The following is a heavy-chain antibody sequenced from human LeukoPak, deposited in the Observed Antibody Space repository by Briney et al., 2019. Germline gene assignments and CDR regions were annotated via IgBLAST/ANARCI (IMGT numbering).Heavy chain of an antibody. V-gene: IGHV3-43*02. Sequence: QPGGSLRLSCAASGFTSDDYAMHWVRQAPGKGLEWVSLISGDGGSTYYADSVKGRFTISRDNSKNSLYLQMNSLRTEDTALYYCAKDFSPAAGTDYFDYWGQGTLVTVSS. J-gene: IGHJ4*02. CDR2: ISGDGGST. CDR3: AKDFSPAAGTDYFDY. D-gene: IGHD6-13*01. CDR1: GFTSDDYA.